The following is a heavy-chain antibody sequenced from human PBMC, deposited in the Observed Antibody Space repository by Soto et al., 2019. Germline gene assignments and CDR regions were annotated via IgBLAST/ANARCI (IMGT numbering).Heavy chain of an antibody. CDR2: IYYSGST. CDR3: ARDDRTEGRFGELLIN. V-gene: IGHV4-39*07. J-gene: IGHJ4*02. CDR1: GGSISSSSYY. Sequence: SETLSLTCTVSGGSISSSSYYWGWIRQPPGKGLEWIGSIYYSGSTYYNPSLKSRVTISVDTSKNQFSLKLSSVTAADTAVYYCARDDRTEGRFGELLINWGQGTLVTVSS. D-gene: IGHD3-10*01.